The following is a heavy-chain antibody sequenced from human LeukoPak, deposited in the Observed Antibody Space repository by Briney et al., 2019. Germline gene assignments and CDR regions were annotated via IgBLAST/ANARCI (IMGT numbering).Heavy chain of an antibody. J-gene: IGHJ6*03. V-gene: IGHV4-59*01. CDR2: IYYSGNT. CDR3: ARDWGVGGRPGYMDV. CDR1: GGSFSGYY. D-gene: IGHD6-6*01. Sequence: SETLSLTCAVYGGSFSGYYWSWIRQPPGKGLGWIGYIYYSGNTNYNPSLKSRVTILVDTSKNQVSLKLSSVTAADTAVYFCARDWGVGGRPGYMDVWGKGTTVTVSS.